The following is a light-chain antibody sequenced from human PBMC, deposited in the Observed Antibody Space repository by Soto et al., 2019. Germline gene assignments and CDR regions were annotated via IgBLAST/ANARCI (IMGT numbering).Light chain of an antibody. CDR1: SSNIGNNA. Sequence: QLVLTQPPSVSEAPRQRFTISCSGSSSNIGNNAVNWYQQLPGKAPKLLIYYDDLLPSGVSDRFSGSKSGTSASLAISGLQSEDEADYYCAAWDDSLNGVVFGGGTKLTVL. CDR2: YDD. V-gene: IGLV1-36*01. CDR3: AAWDDSLNGVV. J-gene: IGLJ2*01.